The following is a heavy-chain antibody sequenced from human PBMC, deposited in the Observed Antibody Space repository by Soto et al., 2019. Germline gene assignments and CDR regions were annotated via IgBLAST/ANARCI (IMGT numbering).Heavy chain of an antibody. Sequence: QVQLVESGGGVGQPGRSLRLSCATSGFTFSSYAMHWVRQAPGKGLEWVAVIAYDGRNKYYADSVKGRFTISRDNSKNTLYLHMNSLRIEDTAVYYCARELERVFDYWGQGTLVTVSS. CDR2: IAYDGRNK. CDR3: ARELERVFDY. V-gene: IGHV3-30*04. CDR1: GFTFSSYA. D-gene: IGHD1-1*01. J-gene: IGHJ4*02.